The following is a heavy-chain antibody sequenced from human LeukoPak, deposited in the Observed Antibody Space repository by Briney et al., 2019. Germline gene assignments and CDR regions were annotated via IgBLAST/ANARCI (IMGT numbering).Heavy chain of an antibody. CDR1: GGSISSYY. J-gene: IGHJ6*02. D-gene: IGHD5-24*01. V-gene: IGHV4-4*07. Sequence: SETLSLTCTVSGGSISSYYWSWIRQPAREGLEWIGRIYNSGGTNYNPSPPCRVSMSVDTSKNQFSLKLSSVTAADTAVYYCARDGRDGYNTRAPPYGMDVWGQGTTVTVSS. CDR3: ARDGRDGYNTRAPPYGMDV. CDR2: IYNSGGT.